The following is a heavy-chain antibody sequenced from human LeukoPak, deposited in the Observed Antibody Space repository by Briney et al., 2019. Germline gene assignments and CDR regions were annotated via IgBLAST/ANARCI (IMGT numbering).Heavy chain of an antibody. J-gene: IGHJ4*02. CDR3: ARATYGSGSYYVVNFDY. Sequence: SETPSLTCTVSGDSIRNFYWNWIRQSPGKGLEWIGYIYQSGNTNYNPSLKSRLTMSIDTSKNQFSLNLNSVTAADTAVYYCARATYGSGSYYVVNFDYWGQGTLVTVSS. D-gene: IGHD3-10*01. V-gene: IGHV4-59*01. CDR2: IYQSGNT. CDR1: GDSIRNFY.